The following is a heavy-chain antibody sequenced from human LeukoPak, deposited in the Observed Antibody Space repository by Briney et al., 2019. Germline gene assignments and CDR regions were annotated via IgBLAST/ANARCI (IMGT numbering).Heavy chain of an antibody. J-gene: IGHJ5*02. CDR3: ARCRWLQGEVDWFDP. CDR1: GYTFPSYY. V-gene: IGHV1-46*01. CDR2: INPSGGST. Sequence: ASVKVSCKASGYTFPSYYMHWVRQAPGQGLEWMGIINPSGGSTSYAQKFQGRVTMTRDTSTSTVYMELSSLRSEDTAVYYCARCRWLQGEVDWFDPWGQGTLVTASS. D-gene: IGHD5-24*01.